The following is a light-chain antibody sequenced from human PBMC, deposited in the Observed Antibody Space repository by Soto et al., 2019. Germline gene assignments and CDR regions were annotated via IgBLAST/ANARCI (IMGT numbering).Light chain of an antibody. CDR3: CSYVTTPEL. J-gene: IGLJ1*01. Sequence: QSALAQPRSVSGSPGQLLTISCTGTSSDVDDYRYVSWYQQYPGKAPKLVIYDGTKRPSGVPDRFYGSNSGNTASLTISGLQAEDEADYYCCSYVTTPELFGTRTKVTVL. CDR2: DGT. CDR1: SSDVDDYRY. V-gene: IGLV2-11*01.